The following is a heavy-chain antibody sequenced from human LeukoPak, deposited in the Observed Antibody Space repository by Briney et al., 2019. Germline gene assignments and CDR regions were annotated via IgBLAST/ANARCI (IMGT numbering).Heavy chain of an antibody. CDR1: GGSISSHY. Sequence: SETLSLTCTVSGGSISSHYWSWIRQPPGKGLEWIGYIYYSGSTNYNPSLKSRVTISVDTSKNQFSLKLSSVTAADTAVYYCARAPDYGDYVQDKRAFDYWGQGTLVTVSS. CDR2: IYYSGST. D-gene: IGHD4-17*01. J-gene: IGHJ4*02. V-gene: IGHV4-59*11. CDR3: ARAPDYGDYVQDKRAFDY.